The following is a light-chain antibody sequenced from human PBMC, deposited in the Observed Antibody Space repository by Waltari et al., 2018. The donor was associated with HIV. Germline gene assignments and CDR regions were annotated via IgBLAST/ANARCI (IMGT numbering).Light chain of an antibody. Sequence: ETVMTQSPATLSVSPGERATLSCRASQSVGSNLAWYQQQPGQAPRLLIYGASTRATGIPARFSGSGSGTEFTLTISSLQSEDFAVYYCQQYNNWSPLTFGGGTKVEIK. J-gene: IGKJ4*01. CDR1: QSVGSN. CDR2: GAS. V-gene: IGKV3-15*01. CDR3: QQYNNWSPLT.